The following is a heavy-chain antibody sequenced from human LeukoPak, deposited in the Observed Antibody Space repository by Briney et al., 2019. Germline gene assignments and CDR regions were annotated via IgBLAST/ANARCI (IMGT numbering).Heavy chain of an antibody. Sequence: ASVKVSCKASGYTFTSYDINWVRQATGQGLERMGWMNPNSGNTGYAQKFQGRVTMTRNTSISTAYMELSSLRSEDTAVYYCARVPGSYYYDSSGYYDAFDIWGQGTMVTVSS. CDR3: ARVPGSYYYDSSGYYDAFDI. CDR1: GYTFTSYD. J-gene: IGHJ3*02. D-gene: IGHD3-22*01. V-gene: IGHV1-8*01. CDR2: MNPNSGNT.